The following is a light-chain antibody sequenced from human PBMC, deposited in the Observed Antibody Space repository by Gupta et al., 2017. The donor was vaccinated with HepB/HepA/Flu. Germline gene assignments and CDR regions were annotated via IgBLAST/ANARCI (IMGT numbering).Light chain of an antibody. CDR1: SSDVGGYNY. Sequence: QSALTQPASVSGSPGQSITISCTGTSSDVGGYNYVSWYQQHPGKAPKLMIYDVSNRPSGVSNRFSGSKSGNTASLTISVLQAEDEADYYCSSYTSSSTFVFGGGTKLTVL. CDR2: DVS. CDR3: SSYTSSSTFV. V-gene: IGLV2-14*01. J-gene: IGLJ2*01.